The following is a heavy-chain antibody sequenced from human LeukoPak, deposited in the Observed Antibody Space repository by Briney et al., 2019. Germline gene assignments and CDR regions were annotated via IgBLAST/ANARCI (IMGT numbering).Heavy chain of an antibody. CDR1: GFTFSNYA. J-gene: IGHJ4*02. Sequence: GGSPRLSCAASGFTFSNYAMSWVRQAPGKGLEWVSAISGSGGSRYYADSVKGRFTISRDNSKNTLYLQVNSLRAEDTAVFYCAKFGDFANYWGQGTLVTVSS. D-gene: IGHD4-17*01. V-gene: IGHV3-23*01. CDR2: ISGSGGSR. CDR3: AKFGDFANY.